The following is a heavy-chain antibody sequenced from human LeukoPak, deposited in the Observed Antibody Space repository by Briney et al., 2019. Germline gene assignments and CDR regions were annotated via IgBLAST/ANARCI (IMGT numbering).Heavy chain of an antibody. V-gene: IGHV4-30-4*08. D-gene: IGHD3-10*01. J-gene: IGHJ4*02. CDR3: ARGWGTMVRGVITAFDY. Sequence: SETLSLTCTVSGGSVSSWYWSWFRQPPGKGLVWSGDIYYSGSTYYNPSLKSRVTISVDTSKNQFPLKLSSVTAADTAVYYCARGWGTMVRGVITAFDYWGQGTLVTVSS. CDR2: IYYSGST. CDR1: GGSVSSWY.